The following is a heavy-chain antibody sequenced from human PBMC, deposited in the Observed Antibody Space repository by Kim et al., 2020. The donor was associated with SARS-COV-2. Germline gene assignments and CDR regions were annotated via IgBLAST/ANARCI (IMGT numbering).Heavy chain of an antibody. V-gene: IGHV4-30-2*01. CDR2: IYHSGST. CDR3: VRRIAGIDSHFDY. D-gene: IGHD6-13*01. CDR1: GGSISSGDYS. Sequence: SETLSLTCAVSGGSISSGDYSWSWIRQPPGKGLVWIWYIYHSGSTYYNPSLKSRVTISVDRSKNQFSLKLSSVTAADTAVYYCVRRIAGIDSHFDYWGQGTLGTVSS. J-gene: IGHJ4*02.